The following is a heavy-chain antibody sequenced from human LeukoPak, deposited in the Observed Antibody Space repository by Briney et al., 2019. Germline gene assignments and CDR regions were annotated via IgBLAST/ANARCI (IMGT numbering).Heavy chain of an antibody. CDR2: TYPGDSNT. CDR1: GYSLTNNW. CDR3: ARRGWYVSDYGMDV. Sequence: GESLKISCKGSGYSLTNNWIGWVRQMPGKGLEWMGITYPGDSNTRYSPSFQGQVTISADKSISTAYLQWSSLKASDTAMYYCARRGWYVSDYGMDVWGQGTTVTVSS. V-gene: IGHV5-51*01. J-gene: IGHJ6*02. D-gene: IGHD6-19*01.